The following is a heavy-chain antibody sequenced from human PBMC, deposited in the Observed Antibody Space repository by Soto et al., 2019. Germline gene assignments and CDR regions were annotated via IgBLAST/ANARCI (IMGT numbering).Heavy chain of an antibody. V-gene: IGHV4-39*01. CDR1: GGSISSSSYY. J-gene: IGHJ5*02. CDR2: IYYSGST. D-gene: IGHD1-26*01. CDR3: ARHKWVVGAISWFDP. Sequence: QLQLQESGPGLVKPSDTLSLTCTVSGGSISSSSYYWGWIRQPPGKGLEWIGSIYYSGSTYYNPSLKSRVPISVDTSKNQFPLTLSSVTAADTAVYYCARHKWVVGAISWFDPWGQGTLVTVSS.